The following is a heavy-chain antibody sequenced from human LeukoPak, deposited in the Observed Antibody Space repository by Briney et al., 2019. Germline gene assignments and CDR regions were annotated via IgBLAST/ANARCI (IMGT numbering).Heavy chain of an antibody. V-gene: IGHV3-33*01. CDR1: GFTFSTYG. CDR2: IWNDGSNK. J-gene: IGHJ4*02. CDR3: ARGLEGFDY. Sequence: GRSLRLSCAASGFTFSTYGMHWVRRAPGKGLEWVAVIWNDGSNKYYADSVKGRFTVSRDNSKNTLYLQMNSLRAEDTAVYYCARGLEGFDYWGQGTLVTVSS.